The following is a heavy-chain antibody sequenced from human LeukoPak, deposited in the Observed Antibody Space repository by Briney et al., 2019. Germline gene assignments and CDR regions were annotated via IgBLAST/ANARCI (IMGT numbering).Heavy chain of an antibody. D-gene: IGHD6-19*01. V-gene: IGHV1-18*01. J-gene: IGHJ4*02. Sequence: ASVKVSCKASGYTFTSYGISWVRQAPGQGLEWMGWISAYNGNTNYAQKLQGRVTMTTDTSTSTAYMELRSLRSDDTAVYYCARDPVSYSSGWKEDYWGQGTLVTVSS. CDR3: ARDPVSYSSGWKEDY. CDR1: GYTFTSYG. CDR2: ISAYNGNT.